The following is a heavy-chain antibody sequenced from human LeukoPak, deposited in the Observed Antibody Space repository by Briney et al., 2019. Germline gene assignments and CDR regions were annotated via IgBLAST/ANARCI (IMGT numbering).Heavy chain of an antibody. CDR2: IYSGGST. Sequence: GGSLRLSCAASGFTVSSNYMSWVRQAPGKGLEWVSVIYSGGSTYYADSVRGRFTISRDNSKNTLYLQMNSLRAEDTAVYYCARRLPTAWGADYWGQGTLVTVSS. V-gene: IGHV3-53*01. CDR3: ARRLPTAWGADY. D-gene: IGHD7-27*01. J-gene: IGHJ4*02. CDR1: GFTVSSNY.